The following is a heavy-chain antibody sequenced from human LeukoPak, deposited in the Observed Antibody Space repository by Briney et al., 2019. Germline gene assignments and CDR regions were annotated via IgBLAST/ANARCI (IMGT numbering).Heavy chain of an antibody. Sequence: PSETLSLTCTVSGGSVSSSRYYWGWIRQPPGKGLEWIGSIYYSGSTYYNPSLKSRVTISVDTSKNQFPLRLTSVTAADTAVYYCAKHLYYYDGSGYKTPFDYWGQGTLVTVSS. D-gene: IGHD3-22*01. V-gene: IGHV4-39*01. CDR1: GGSVSSSRYY. J-gene: IGHJ4*02. CDR2: IYYSGST. CDR3: AKHLYYYDGSGYKTPFDY.